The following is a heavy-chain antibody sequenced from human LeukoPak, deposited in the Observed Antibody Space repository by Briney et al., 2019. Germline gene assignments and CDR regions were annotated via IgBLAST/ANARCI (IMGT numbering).Heavy chain of an antibody. CDR1: GGSVSSSSHY. D-gene: IGHD2-15*01. J-gene: IGHJ1*01. CDR3: ARRDCSGGSCYFQP. Sequence: PSETLSLTCTVSGGSVSSSSHYWNWIRQPPGKGLEWIGSIYYSGSTNYNPSLQSRVTISVDTSKNQFSLRLSSVTAADTAMYYCARRDCSGGSCYFQPWGQGTRVTVSS. V-gene: IGHV4-39*01. CDR2: IYYSGST.